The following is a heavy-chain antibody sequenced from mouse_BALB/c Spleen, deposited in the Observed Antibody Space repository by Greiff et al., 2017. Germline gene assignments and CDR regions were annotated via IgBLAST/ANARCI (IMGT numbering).Heavy chain of an antibody. CDR2: ISSGSSTI. D-gene: IGHD4-1*01. Sequence: EVQGVESGGGLVQPGGSRKLSCAASGFTFSSFGMHWVRQAPEKGLEWVAYISSGSSTIYYADTVKGRFTISRDNPKNTLFLQMTSLRSEDTAMYYCARSGGTNYYAMDDWGQGTSVTVSS. CDR1: GFTFSSFG. V-gene: IGHV5-17*02. J-gene: IGHJ4*01. CDR3: ARSGGTNYYAMDD.